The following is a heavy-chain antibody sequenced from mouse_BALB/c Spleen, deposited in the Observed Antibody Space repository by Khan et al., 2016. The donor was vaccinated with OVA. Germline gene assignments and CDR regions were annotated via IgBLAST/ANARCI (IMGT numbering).Heavy chain of an antibody. D-gene: IGHD1-2*01. CDR2: ISYGGGST. CDR1: GFTFSSYT. Sequence: EVELVESGGGLVQPGGSLKLSCAASGFTFSSYTMSWVRQTPEKRLEWVAYISYGGGSTYYPDTVKGRFTISRDNAKNTLYLQMSRLKSEDTAMYYCARPTTAGYYYAMDYWGQGTSVTVSS. V-gene: IGHV5-12-2*01. CDR3: ARPTTAGYYYAMDY. J-gene: IGHJ4*01.